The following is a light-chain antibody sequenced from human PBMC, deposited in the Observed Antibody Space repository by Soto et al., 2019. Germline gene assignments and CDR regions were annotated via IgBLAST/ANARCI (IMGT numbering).Light chain of an antibody. V-gene: IGKV2-30*01. CDR2: NVS. Sequence: EVVMTQSPLSLPVTLGQPASISCRSSQSLAYIDGNTYLTWFHQRPGQSPRRLIYNVSNRDSGVPASFSGSGSGTEFTLNISRVEAEDVGIYYCMQSTHWPPYTFGQGTKLEIK. CDR3: MQSTHWPPYT. J-gene: IGKJ2*01. CDR1: QSLAYIDGNTY.